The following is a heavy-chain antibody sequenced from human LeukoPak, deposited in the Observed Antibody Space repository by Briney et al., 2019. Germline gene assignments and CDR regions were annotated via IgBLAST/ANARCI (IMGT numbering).Heavy chain of an antibody. V-gene: IGHV3-74*01. CDR1: GFTFSSYW. CDR3: AKGVGGVVPAANFDY. Sequence: GGSLRLSCAASGFTFSSYWMHWVRQGPGKGLVWVSRINGDGSSTAYADSVKGRFTISRDNSKNTLYLQMNSLRAEDTAVYYCAKGVGGVVPAANFDYWGQGTLVTVSS. J-gene: IGHJ4*02. CDR2: INGDGSST. D-gene: IGHD2-2*01.